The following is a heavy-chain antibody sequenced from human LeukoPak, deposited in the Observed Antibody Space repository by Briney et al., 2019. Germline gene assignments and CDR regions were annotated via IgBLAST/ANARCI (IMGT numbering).Heavy chain of an antibody. CDR3: ARHHTRGYSYGWTHYYFDY. J-gene: IGHJ4*02. V-gene: IGHV4-34*01. D-gene: IGHD5-18*01. CDR1: GGSFSGYY. CDR2: IYYSGST. Sequence: PSETLSLTCAVYGGSFSGYYWSWIRQPPGKGLEWIGYIYYSGSTYYNPSLKSRVTISVDTSKNQFSLKLSSVTAADTAVYYCARHHTRGYSYGWTHYYFDYWGQGTLVTVSS.